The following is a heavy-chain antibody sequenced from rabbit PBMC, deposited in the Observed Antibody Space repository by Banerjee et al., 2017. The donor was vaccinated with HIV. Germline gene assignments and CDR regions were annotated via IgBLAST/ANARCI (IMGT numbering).Heavy chain of an antibody. Sequence: QEQLEETGGGLVQPGGSLTLSCKASGIDFSRYYYLCWVRQAPGKGLEWIACIYVGDGSTYYASWVNGRSTISRSTSLNTVTLQMTSLTAADTATYFCAREDDDYGDYYFDLWGPGTLVTVS. D-gene: IGHD2-1*01. V-gene: IGHV1S43*01. CDR2: IYVGDGST. CDR3: AREDDDYGDYYFDL. CDR1: GIDFSRYYY. J-gene: IGHJ4*01.